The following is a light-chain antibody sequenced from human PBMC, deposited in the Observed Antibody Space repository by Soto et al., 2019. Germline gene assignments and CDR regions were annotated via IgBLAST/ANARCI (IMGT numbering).Light chain of an antibody. CDR2: EVT. V-gene: IGLV2-8*01. CDR1: SSDVGGYNY. J-gene: IGLJ3*02. CDR3: SSYAASNNFYFV. Sequence: QSALTQPPSASGSPGQSVTISCTGTSSDVGGYNYVSWYQQYPGRAPKLMIYEVTKRPSGVPDRFSGSKAGNPASLTVSGLQAEDEAEYYCSSYAASNNFYFVFGGGTKVTVL.